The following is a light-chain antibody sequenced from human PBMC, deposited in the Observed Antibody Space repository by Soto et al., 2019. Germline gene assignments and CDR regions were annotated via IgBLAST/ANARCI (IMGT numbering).Light chain of an antibody. Sequence: QSALTQPASVSGSPGQSITISCTGTSSDVGGYNYVSWYQQHPGKAPKFMIYEVSNRPSGVSNRFSGSKSGNTASLTISGLQAEDEADYYCSSYTTSSTHWVFGGGTSSPS. V-gene: IGLV2-14*01. CDR3: SSYTTSSTHWV. CDR2: EVS. CDR1: SSDVGGYNY. J-gene: IGLJ3*02.